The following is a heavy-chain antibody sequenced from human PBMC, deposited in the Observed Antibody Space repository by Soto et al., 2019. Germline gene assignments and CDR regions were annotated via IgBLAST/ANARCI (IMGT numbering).Heavy chain of an antibody. J-gene: IGHJ6*02. Sequence: ASLNLSCKASGYSPRSNYIHRVRQAPGQGLEWLGWINPNSSGTVYAQKFQGRVTMTRDTSLTTVYMQLNRLTADDTAVYYCARDLIVDGPDNYAMDVWGQGTTVTVSS. D-gene: IGHD3-22*01. CDR1: GYSPRSNY. CDR2: INPNSSGT. V-gene: IGHV1-2*02. CDR3: ARDLIVDGPDNYAMDV.